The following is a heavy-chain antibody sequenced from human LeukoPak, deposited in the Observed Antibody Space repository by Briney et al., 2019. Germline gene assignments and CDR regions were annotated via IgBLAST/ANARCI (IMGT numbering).Heavy chain of an antibody. CDR3: ARGSEWEPLYYFDC. J-gene: IGHJ4*02. D-gene: IGHD1-26*01. Sequence: GGSLRLSCTGSGFTFSIYNMNWVRQAPGKGLEWVALISSSSGYIYYTDSVKGRFTISRDNAKNSLYLQMNSLRAEDTAVYYCARGSEWEPLYYFDCWGQGNLVTVSS. V-gene: IGHV3-21*01. CDR1: GFTFSIYN. CDR2: ISSSSGYI.